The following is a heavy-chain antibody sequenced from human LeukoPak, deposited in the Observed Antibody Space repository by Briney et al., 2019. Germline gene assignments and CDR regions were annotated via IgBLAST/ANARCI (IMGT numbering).Heavy chain of an antibody. V-gene: IGHV3-30*02. CDR2: IHYDGYTT. CDR3: AKDVAYTFDY. Sequence: GGSLRLSCVTSGFPLSTYGVHWVRQAPGSGLEWLAYIHYDGYTTNYADSVKGRFTISRENSKNTLYPQMNSLRTEDTAVYYCAKDVAYTFDYWGQGTLVTVSS. J-gene: IGHJ4*02. D-gene: IGHD3-16*01. CDR1: GFPLSTYG.